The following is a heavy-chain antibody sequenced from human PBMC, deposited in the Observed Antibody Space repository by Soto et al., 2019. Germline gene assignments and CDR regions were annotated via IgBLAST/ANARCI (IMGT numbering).Heavy chain of an antibody. CDR3: ASRHSSPYFDY. Sequence: PSETLSLTCTVSGGSVSSTTYYWGWIRQPPGKGLEWIGSIYYSGNTYYNPSLKSRVTISVDTSKNQFSLKLNSVTAADTAVYYCASRHSSPYFDYWGQGTLVTVSS. CDR1: GGSVSSTTYY. D-gene: IGHD6-13*01. V-gene: IGHV4-39*07. CDR2: IYYSGNT. J-gene: IGHJ4*02.